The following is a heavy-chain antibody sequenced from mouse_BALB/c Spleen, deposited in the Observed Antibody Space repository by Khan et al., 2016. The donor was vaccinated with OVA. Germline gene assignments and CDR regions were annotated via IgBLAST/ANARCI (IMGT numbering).Heavy chain of an antibody. J-gene: IGHJ2*01. CDR2: IYPFNDGT. CDR3: ARKYRYDVYFDS. Sequence: VQLQQPGPELVKPGASVKMSCTASGYTFTSSVIHWVRQKSGQGLDWIGYIYPFNDGTTYNEKFEGKATLTSDKSSSTAYMELSSLTSEDSAVYYCARKYRYDVYFDSWGQGTTLTVSS. D-gene: IGHD2-14*01. CDR1: GYTFTSSV. V-gene: IGHV1S136*01.